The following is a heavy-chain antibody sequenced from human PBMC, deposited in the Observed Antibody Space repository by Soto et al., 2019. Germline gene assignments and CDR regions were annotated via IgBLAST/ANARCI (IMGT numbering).Heavy chain of an antibody. CDR2: ISGSYI. J-gene: IGHJ4*02. Sequence: EVQLLESGGGFVQPGGSLRLSCAASGFTFSSSGMSWVRQAPGKGLEWVSGISGSYIDYADSVKGRFTISRDNSRNTLYLKMNSLGAEDRAEDYCAAHTRTLGDWGQGTLVTVSS. V-gene: IGHV3-23*01. CDR1: GFTFSSSG. CDR3: AAHTRTLGD.